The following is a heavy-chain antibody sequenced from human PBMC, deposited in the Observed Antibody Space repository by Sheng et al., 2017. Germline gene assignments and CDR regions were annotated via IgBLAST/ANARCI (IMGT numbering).Heavy chain of an antibody. Sequence: EVQLVQSGVEVKKPGESLRISCKASGYNFARFWINWVRQMPGKGLEWVARIDPSDSYSDYSPSLQGHVTISVDKSSSTVYLQWSSLEASDIAMYYCARQPDGRYYFDFWGQGTLVHRLL. CDR1: GYNFARFW. J-gene: IGHJ4*02. D-gene: IGHD2-21*01. CDR2: IDPSDSYS. CDR3: ARQPDGRYYFDF. V-gene: IGHV5-10-1*01.